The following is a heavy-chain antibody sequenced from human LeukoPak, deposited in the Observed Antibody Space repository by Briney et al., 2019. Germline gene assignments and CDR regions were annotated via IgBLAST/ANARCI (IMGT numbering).Heavy chain of an antibody. CDR1: GFTFSSYG. J-gene: IGHJ4*02. V-gene: IGHV3-21*01. CDR2: ISSSSYI. D-gene: IGHD7-27*01. CDR3: ARVAGALYYFDY. Sequence: GRSLRLSCAASGFTFSSYGMHWVRQAPGKGLEWVSSISSSSYIYYADSVKGRFTISRDNAKNSLYLQMNSLRAEDTAVYYCARVAGALYYFDYWGQGTLVTVSS.